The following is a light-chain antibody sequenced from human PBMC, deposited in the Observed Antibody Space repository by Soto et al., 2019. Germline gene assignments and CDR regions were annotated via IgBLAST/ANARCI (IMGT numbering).Light chain of an antibody. CDR3: QQYNSYAT. V-gene: IGKV1-5*01. CDR1: QSISSW. Sequence: DIQMTQSPSTLSASVGDRVTITCRASQSISSWLAWYQQKPGKAPKLLIYDASSLESGVPSRFSGSGSGTEFTLTISSLQPDYFATYYCQQYNSYATFGQGTKVEIK. J-gene: IGKJ1*01. CDR2: DAS.